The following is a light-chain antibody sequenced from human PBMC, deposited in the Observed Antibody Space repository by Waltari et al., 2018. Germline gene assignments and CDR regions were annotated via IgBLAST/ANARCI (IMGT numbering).Light chain of an antibody. V-gene: IGLV1-44*01. CDR3: AAWDDSLNGPNYV. CDR2: SNN. J-gene: IGLJ1*01. Sequence: QSVLTQPPSASGTPGQRVTISCSGSSSNIGSNTVNCYQQLPGTAPKLLIYSNNQRPSGVPDRFSGSKSGTSASLAISGLQSEDEADYYCAAWDDSLNGPNYVFGTGTKVTVL. CDR1: SSNIGSNT.